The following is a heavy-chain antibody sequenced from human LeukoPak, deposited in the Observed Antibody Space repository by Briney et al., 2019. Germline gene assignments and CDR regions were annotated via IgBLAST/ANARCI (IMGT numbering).Heavy chain of an antibody. J-gene: IGHJ1*01. CDR3: ARVRSITMKEYFQL. D-gene: IGHD3-22*01. CDR1: GYTFTGYY. V-gene: IGHV1-2*02. CDR2: INTNGGGT. Sequence: ASVTLSCKASGYTFTGYYLHWVREAPGQGQERVGWINTNGGGTNYAQKLQAKVTMTRDTSISTGYMELSRLRSDDTAVYYCARVRSITMKEYFQLWGQGTLVTVSS.